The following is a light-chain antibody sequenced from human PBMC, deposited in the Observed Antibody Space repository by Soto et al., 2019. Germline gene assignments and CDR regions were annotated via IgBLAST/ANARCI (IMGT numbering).Light chain of an antibody. CDR2: DAS. V-gene: IGKV3-11*01. J-gene: IGKJ5*01. Sequence: EIVLTQSPATLSLSPGERATLSCRASQSVSSYLAWYQQKPGQAPRLLIYDASNRATGIPARFIGSGSGTDFTLTISSLEPEDFAVYYCQQRSNWPPKVTFGQGTRLEIK. CDR3: QQRSNWPPKVT. CDR1: QSVSSY.